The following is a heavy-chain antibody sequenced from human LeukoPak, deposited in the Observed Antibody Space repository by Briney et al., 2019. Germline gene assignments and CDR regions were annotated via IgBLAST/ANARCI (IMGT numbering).Heavy chain of an antibody. CDR2: ISDSSSTI. V-gene: IGHV3-48*01. J-gene: IGHJ6*03. CDR3: VRSTMTMSYYYMDV. CDR1: GFTFGYYN. Sequence: PGGSLRLSCAASGFTFGYYNMNWVRQAPGKGLEWVSYISDSSSTIYYADSVKGRFTISRDNAKSSLSLQMSSLRAEDTAVYYCVRSTMTMSYYYMDVWGKGTAVTVSS. D-gene: IGHD4/OR15-4a*01.